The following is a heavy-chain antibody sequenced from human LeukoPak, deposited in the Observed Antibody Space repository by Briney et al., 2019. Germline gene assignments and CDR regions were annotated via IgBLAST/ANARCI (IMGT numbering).Heavy chain of an antibody. CDR1: GFTFSSYSMN. CDR2: IYYSGST. CDR3: ARPVPSRLGWFDP. Sequence: GSLLLSYAASGFTFSSYSMNWVRQAPGKGLEWIGSIYYSGSTYYNPSLKSRVTISVDTSKNQFSLKLSSVTAADTAAYYCARPVPSRLGWFDPWGQGTLVTVSS. V-gene: IGHV4-39*01. D-gene: IGHD1-1*01. J-gene: IGHJ5*02.